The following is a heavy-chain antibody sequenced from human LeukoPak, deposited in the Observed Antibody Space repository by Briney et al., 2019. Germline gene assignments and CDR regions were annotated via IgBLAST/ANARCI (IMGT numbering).Heavy chain of an antibody. Sequence: ASVKVSCKASGYTFTGYYMHWVRQAPGQGLEWMGWINPNSGGTNYAQKFQGRVTMTRDTSISTAYMELSRLRSDDTAVYYCARSGLHYYDSSGYYYWGQGTLVTVSS. J-gene: IGHJ4*02. CDR2: INPNSGGT. CDR1: GYTFTGYY. V-gene: IGHV1-2*02. CDR3: ARSGLHYYDSSGYYY. D-gene: IGHD3-22*01.